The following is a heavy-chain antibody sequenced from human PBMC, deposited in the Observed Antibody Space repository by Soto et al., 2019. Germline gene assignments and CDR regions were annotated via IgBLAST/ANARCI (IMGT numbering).Heavy chain of an antibody. CDR1: GLTFSSYW. D-gene: IGHD2-2*01. Sequence: PGGSLRLSCAASGLTFSSYWMHWVRQAPGKGLVYVSRINTEGTRTFYADSVKGRFTISRDNSKNTLYLHMSSLRGEDTAVYFCAGGHYCTSTGCFVRAPMDVWGQGTTVTVSS. CDR3: AGGHYCTSTGCFVRAPMDV. J-gene: IGHJ6*02. CDR2: INTEGTRT. V-gene: IGHV3-74*01.